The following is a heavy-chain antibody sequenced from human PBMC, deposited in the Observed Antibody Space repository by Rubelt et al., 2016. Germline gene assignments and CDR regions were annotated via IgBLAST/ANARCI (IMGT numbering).Heavy chain of an antibody. CDR3: ARDLGIAGDAFDI. J-gene: IGHJ3*02. CDR2: IKQDGSEK. D-gene: IGHD2-15*01. Sequence: EVQLVESGGGLVQPGGSLRLSCAASGFTFSSYWMSWVRQAPGKGLEWVANIKQDGSEKYYVDSVKGRFTISRDNAKNSLYLQMNSLRAEDTAVYYCARDLGIAGDAFDIWGQGTMVTVSS. CDR1: GFTFSSYW. V-gene: IGHV3-7*01.